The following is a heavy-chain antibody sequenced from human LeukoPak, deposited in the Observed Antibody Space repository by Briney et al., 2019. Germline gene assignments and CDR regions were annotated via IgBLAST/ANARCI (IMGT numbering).Heavy chain of an antibody. CDR3: ARDGPLECSGGSCYSRPSPFDY. Sequence: GASVKVSCKASGYTFTGYYMHWVRQAPGQGLEWMGRIIPILGIANYAQKFQGRVTITADKSTSTAYMELSSLRSEDTAVYYCARDGPLECSGGSCYSRPSPFDYWGQGTLVTVSS. V-gene: IGHV1-69*04. J-gene: IGHJ4*02. D-gene: IGHD2-15*01. CDR2: IIPILGIA. CDR1: GYTFTGYY.